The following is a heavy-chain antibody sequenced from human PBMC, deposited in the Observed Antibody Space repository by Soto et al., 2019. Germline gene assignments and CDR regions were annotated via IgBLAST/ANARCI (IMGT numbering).Heavy chain of an antibody. V-gene: IGHV4-30-2*01. D-gene: IGHD1-1*01. CDR1: GGSINSGGYS. J-gene: IGHJ5*01. Sequence: PSETLSLTCAVSGGSINSGGYSWSWIRQPPGKGLEWIGYIYHSGSTYYNPSLKSRVTISIDRSKSQFSLKLTSVTAADTAVYYCGRRLGVILPGANDWFDPWGQGTLVTVSS. CDR2: IYHSGST. CDR3: GRRLGVILPGANDWFDP.